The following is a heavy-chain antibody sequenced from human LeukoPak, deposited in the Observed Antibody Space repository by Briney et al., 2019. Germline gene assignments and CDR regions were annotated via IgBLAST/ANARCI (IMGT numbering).Heavy chain of an antibody. CDR2: IDSSGTA. V-gene: IGHV4-39*07. CDR3: TRDRGQWLVDY. Sequence: PSETLYLTCTVSGGSISTSGYYWGWIRQLPGKGLEYFASIDSSGTAYYNPSLQSRVTISADTSKNQFSLKLTSVTAADTAVYYCTRDRGQWLVDYWGQGTLVTVSS. J-gene: IGHJ4*02. CDR1: GGSISTSGYY. D-gene: IGHD6-19*01.